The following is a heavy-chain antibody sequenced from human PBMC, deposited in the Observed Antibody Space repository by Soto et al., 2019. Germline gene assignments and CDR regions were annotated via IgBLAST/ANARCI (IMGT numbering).Heavy chain of an antibody. D-gene: IGHD1-1*01. J-gene: IGHJ6*02. CDR1: GYTFTSYG. CDR2: TSAYNGNT. V-gene: IGHV1-18*01. Sequence: AQLVQSGAEVKKPGASVKVSCKASGYTFTSYGISWVRQAPGQGLEWMGWTSAYNGNTNYAQKLQGRVTMTTDTSTSTAYMELRSLRSDDTAVYYCASGDWNDVTHYYGMDVWGQGTTFTGSS. CDR3: ASGDWNDVTHYYGMDV.